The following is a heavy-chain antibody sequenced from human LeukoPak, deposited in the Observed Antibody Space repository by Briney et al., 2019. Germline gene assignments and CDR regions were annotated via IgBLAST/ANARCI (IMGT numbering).Heavy chain of an antibody. V-gene: IGHV1-18*01. CDR1: GYTFTSYG. Sequence: ASVKVSCKASGYTFTSYGISWVRQAPGQGLEWMGWSSGYNGNTNYAQKLQGRVTMTTDTSTSTAYMELRSLRSDDTAVYYCARDGIVVVTHDALDIWGQGTMVTVSS. CDR2: SSGYNGNT. D-gene: IGHD3-22*01. CDR3: ARDGIVVVTHDALDI. J-gene: IGHJ3*02.